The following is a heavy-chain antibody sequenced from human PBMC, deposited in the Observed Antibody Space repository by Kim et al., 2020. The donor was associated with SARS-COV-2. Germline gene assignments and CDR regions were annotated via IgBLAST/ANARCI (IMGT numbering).Heavy chain of an antibody. Sequence: SETLSLTCAVYGGSFSGYYWSWIRQPPGKGLEWIGEINHSGSTNYNPSLKSRVTISLDTSKNQFSLKLSSVTPADTPVFYCARGTSTVTPHWGQGTRVT. CDR3: ARGTSTVTPH. CDR2: INHSGST. D-gene: IGHD4-17*01. CDR1: GGSFSGYY. V-gene: IGHV4-34*01. J-gene: IGHJ4*01.